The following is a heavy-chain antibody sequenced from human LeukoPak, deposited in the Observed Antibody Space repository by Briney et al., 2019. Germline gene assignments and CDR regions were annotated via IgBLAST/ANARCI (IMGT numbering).Heavy chain of an antibody. CDR2: LYSDGGRT. Sequence: PGGSLRLSCAASGFILSREWMHWVRQAPGKGLVWVSRLYSDGGRTNYADSVDGRFTISSDNARNTLYLDLSSLRAEDMAVYYRTRSGAGGAFDIWGQGTMVGVSS. V-gene: IGHV3-74*01. J-gene: IGHJ3*02. CDR1: GFILSREW. CDR3: TRSGAGGAFDI. D-gene: IGHD3-10*01.